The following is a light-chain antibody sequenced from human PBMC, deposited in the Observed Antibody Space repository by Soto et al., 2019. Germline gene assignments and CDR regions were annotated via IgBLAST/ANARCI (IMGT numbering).Light chain of an antibody. CDR2: EVN. CDR3: CTYAGTVAYV. CDR1: GSDVGAYNL. V-gene: IGLV2-23*02. Sequence: QSVLTQPASVSGSPGQSITISCAGTGSDVGAYNLVSWYHQHPGNAPKLFFCEVNTRPSGISNRFSGSKSGDTASLTISGLQAEDEAAYFCCTYAGTVAYVFGTGTKVKVL. J-gene: IGLJ1*01.